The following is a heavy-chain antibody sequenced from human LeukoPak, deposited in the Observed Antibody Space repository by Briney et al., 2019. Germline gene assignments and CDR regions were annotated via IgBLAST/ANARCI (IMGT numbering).Heavy chain of an antibody. J-gene: IGHJ4*02. CDR2: VTGDGGGT. D-gene: IGHD2-8*01. CDR3: AKDRDTTGFDH. Sequence: GGSLRLSCAASGFTFDYYAMHWVRQAPGKGLEWVSFVTGDGGGTYYADSMRGRFTISRDNIENSLYLQMNNLRIEDTALYYCAKDRDTTGFDHWGQGTLVTVSS. CDR1: GFTFDYYA. V-gene: IGHV3-43*02.